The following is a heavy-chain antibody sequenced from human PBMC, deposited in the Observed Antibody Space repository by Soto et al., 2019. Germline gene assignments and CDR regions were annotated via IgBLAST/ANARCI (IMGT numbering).Heavy chain of an antibody. Sequence: PSETLSLTCAVYGGSFSGYYWSWIRQPPGKGLEWTGEINHSGSTNYNPSLKRRVSISVDPSKNQFSLKLSSVTAADTAVYYCARGSWGYGAGRYYNGGMDVWGQGTTVTVSS. V-gene: IGHV4-34*01. J-gene: IGHJ6*02. CDR2: INHSGST. CDR1: GGSFSGYY. D-gene: IGHD3-10*01. CDR3: ARGSWGYGAGRYYNGGMDV.